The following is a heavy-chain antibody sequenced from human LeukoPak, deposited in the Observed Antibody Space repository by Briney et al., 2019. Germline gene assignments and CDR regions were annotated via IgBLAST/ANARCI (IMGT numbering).Heavy chain of an antibody. CDR1: GGSFSGYY. Sequence: SETLSLTCAVYGGSFSGYYWSWIRQPPGKGLEWIGEINHSGSTNYNPSLKSRVTISVDTSKNQFSLKLSSVTAADTAVYYCARGRFHYHDSSGYYPYYFDYWGQGTLVTVSS. V-gene: IGHV4-34*01. D-gene: IGHD3-22*01. CDR3: ARGRFHYHDSSGYYPYYFDY. J-gene: IGHJ4*02. CDR2: INHSGST.